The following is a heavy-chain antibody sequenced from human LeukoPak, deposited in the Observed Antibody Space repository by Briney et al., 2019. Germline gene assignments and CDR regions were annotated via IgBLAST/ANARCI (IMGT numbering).Heavy chain of an antibody. Sequence: GGSLRLSCAASGFTFSSYWMHWVRQAPGKGLLWVSRINSDGTTTYYADSVKGRFTISRDNAKNTLYLQVNSMRAEDTAVYYCARGNYYGMDVWGQGTTVNVSS. V-gene: IGHV3-74*01. J-gene: IGHJ6*02. CDR1: GFTFSSYW. CDR3: ARGNYYGMDV. CDR2: INSDGTTT.